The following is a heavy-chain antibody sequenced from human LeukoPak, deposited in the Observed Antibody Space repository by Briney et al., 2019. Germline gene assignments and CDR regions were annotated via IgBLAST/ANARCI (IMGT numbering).Heavy chain of an antibody. D-gene: IGHD3-10*01. CDR1: GFTFSSYS. V-gene: IGHV3-48*04. J-gene: IGHJ4*02. CDR2: ISSSSTI. Sequence: GGSLRLSCAASGFTFSSYSMNWVRQAPGKGLEWVSYISSSSTIYYADSVKGRFTISRDNAKNSLYLQMNSLRAEDTAVYYCARGDYYYGSGSYSFDYWGQGTLVTVSS. CDR3: ARGDYYYGSGSYSFDY.